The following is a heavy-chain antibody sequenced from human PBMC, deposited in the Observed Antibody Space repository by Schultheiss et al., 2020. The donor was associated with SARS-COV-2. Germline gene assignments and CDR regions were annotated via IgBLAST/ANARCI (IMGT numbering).Heavy chain of an antibody. CDR3: ARAGADIVVVPAAIHSTGTGAFDI. D-gene: IGHD2-2*02. J-gene: IGHJ3*02. Sequence: ASVQVSCKASGYTFTGYYMHWVRQAPGQGLEWMGWINPNSGGTNYAQKFQGRVTMTRDTSISTAYMELSRLRSDDTAVYYCARAGADIVVVPAAIHSTGTGAFDIWGQGTMVTVSS. CDR1: GYTFTGYY. V-gene: IGHV1-2*02. CDR2: INPNSGGT.